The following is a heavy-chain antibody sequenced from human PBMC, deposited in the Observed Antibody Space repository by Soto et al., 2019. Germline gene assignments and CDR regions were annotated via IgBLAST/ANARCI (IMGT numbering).Heavy chain of an antibody. Sequence: GASLKISCEVSGYSFTSNWITWVRQMPGKGLEWMGRIDHSDSYTNYSPSFQGHVTISADKSISTAYLQWSSLKASDTAMYYCARLSYYDYWGQGTLVTVSS. CDR2: IDHSDSYT. V-gene: IGHV5-10-1*01. CDR1: GYSFTSNW. J-gene: IGHJ4*02. D-gene: IGHD5-18*01. CDR3: ARLSYYDY.